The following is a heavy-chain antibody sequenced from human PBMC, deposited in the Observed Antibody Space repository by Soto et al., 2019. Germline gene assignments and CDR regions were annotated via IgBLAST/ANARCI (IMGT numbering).Heavy chain of an antibody. CDR3: AKEVWGLYTFGRPLDN. Sequence: GGSLRLSCAVSGFNLSKFGMYWVRQAPGKGLEWVAVIWYDGSQKYYTDSVQGRFTISRDNSNNTLYLQMNSLRAEDTAVYYCAKEVWGLYTFGRPLDNWGHGTLVTVSS. D-gene: IGHD2-2*02. CDR2: IWYDGSQK. CDR1: GFNLSKFG. V-gene: IGHV3-33*06. J-gene: IGHJ4*01.